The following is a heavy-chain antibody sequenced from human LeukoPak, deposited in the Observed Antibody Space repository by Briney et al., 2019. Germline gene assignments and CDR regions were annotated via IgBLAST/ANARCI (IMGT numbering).Heavy chain of an antibody. CDR3: ASYSHAVPGYYYGMDV. CDR1: GGSFSGYY. D-gene: IGHD2-21*01. CDR2: INHSGST. J-gene: IGHJ6*02. V-gene: IGHV4-34*01. Sequence: SETLSLTCAVYGGSFSGYYWSWIRQPPGKGLEWIGEINHSGSTNYNPSLKSRVTISVDTSKNQFSLKLSSVTAADTAVYCCASYSHAVPGYYYGMDVWGQGTTVTVSS.